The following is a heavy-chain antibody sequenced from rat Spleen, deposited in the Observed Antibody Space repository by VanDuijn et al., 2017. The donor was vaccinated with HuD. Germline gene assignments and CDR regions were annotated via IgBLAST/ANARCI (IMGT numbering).Heavy chain of an antibody. CDR3: TSPFRWFAY. CDR1: GFSLATYS. J-gene: IGHJ3*01. Sequence: QVQLKESGPGLVQPSETLSLTCTVSGFSLATYSVSWVRQPPGKGLEWMGRIQNRGSTDYNSGLKSRLSISRDTSKSQVFLKMNSLQTEDTAIYFCTSPFRWFAYWGQGTLVTVSS. V-gene: IGHV2-1*01. CDR2: IQNRGST.